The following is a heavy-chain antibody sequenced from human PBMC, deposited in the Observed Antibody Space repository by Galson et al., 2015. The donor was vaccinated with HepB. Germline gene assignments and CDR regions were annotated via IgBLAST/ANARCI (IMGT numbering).Heavy chain of an antibody. CDR3: TTVGSSWGFDY. J-gene: IGHJ4*02. CDR2: ISYDGSNK. V-gene: IGHV3-30*04. D-gene: IGHD6-13*01. Sequence: SLRLSCAASGFTFSSYAMHWVRQAPGKGLEWVAVISYDGSNKYYAAPVKGRFTISRDDSKNALYLQMNSLNTEDTAVYYCTTVGSSWGFDYWGQGTLVTVSS. CDR1: GFTFSSYA.